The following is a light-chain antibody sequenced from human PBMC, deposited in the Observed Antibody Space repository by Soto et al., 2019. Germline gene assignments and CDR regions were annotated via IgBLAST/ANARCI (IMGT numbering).Light chain of an antibody. CDR2: DVN. V-gene: IGLV2-8*01. Sequence: QSVLTQPPSASGSPGQSVAISCTGTNSDVGGYNYVSWYQQHPGKAPKLMIYDVNKRPSGVPDRFSGSKSGNTASLTVSGLQAEDEADYYCTSYAGSTTLDVVGTRT. CDR3: TSYAGSTTLDV. J-gene: IGLJ1*01. CDR1: NSDVGGYNY.